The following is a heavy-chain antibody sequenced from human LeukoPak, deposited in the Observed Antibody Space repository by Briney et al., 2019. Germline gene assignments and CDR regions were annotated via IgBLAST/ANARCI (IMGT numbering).Heavy chain of an antibody. Sequence: SETLSLTCTVSGYSISSGYYWGWIRQPPGKGLEWIGSIYHSGSTYYNPSLKSRVTISVDTSKNQFSLKLSSVTAADTAVYYCARDKRKVAARSPQSDPWGQGTLVTVSS. CDR3: ARDKRKVAARSPQSDP. CDR1: GYSISSGYY. J-gene: IGHJ5*02. CDR2: IYHSGST. D-gene: IGHD2-15*01. V-gene: IGHV4-38-2*02.